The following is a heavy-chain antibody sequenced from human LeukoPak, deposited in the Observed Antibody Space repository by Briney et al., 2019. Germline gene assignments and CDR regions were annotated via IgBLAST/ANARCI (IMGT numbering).Heavy chain of an antibody. CDR3: ARSGIVVVVAETGDAFDI. CDR2: FDPEDGET. D-gene: IGHD2-15*01. J-gene: IGHJ3*02. CDR1: GYTLTELS. V-gene: IGHV1-24*01. Sequence: GASVKVSCKVSGYTLTELSMHWVRQAPGKGLEWMGGFDPEDGETIYAQKLQGRVTMTTATSTSTAYMELRSLRSDDTAVYYCARSGIVVVVAETGDAFDIWGQGTMVTVSS.